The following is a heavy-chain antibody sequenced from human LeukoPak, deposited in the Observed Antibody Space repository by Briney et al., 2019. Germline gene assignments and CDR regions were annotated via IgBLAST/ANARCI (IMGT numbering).Heavy chain of an antibody. D-gene: IGHD6-19*01. CDR1: GFTFSSYS. CDR3: ASRIAVAGSYYFDY. CDR2: ISSRSSTI. Sequence: GGSLRLSCAASGFTFSSYSMNWVRQAPGKGLEWVSYISSRSSTIYYADSVKGRFTISRDNAKNSLYLQMNSLRAEDTAVYYCASRIAVAGSYYFDYWGQGTLVTVSS. J-gene: IGHJ4*02. V-gene: IGHV3-48*01.